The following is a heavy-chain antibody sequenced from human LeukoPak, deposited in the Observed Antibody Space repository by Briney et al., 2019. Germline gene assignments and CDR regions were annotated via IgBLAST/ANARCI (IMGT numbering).Heavy chain of an antibody. V-gene: IGHV3-21*01. D-gene: IGHD2-15*01. CDR1: GFTFSAYS. Sequence: GGSLRLSCAASGFTFSAYSMNWVRQAPGKGLDWVSSISSGSRYIYYADSVKGRFAISRDNAKDSLYLHMNSLRAEDTAVYYCAKCSGGNCYQSDDHWGQGTLVTVSP. J-gene: IGHJ5*02. CDR2: ISSGSRYI. CDR3: AKCSGGNCYQSDDH.